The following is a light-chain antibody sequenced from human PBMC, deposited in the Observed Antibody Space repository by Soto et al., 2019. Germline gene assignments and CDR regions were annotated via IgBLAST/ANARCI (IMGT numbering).Light chain of an antibody. CDR1: SSDVGGYNY. J-gene: IGLJ1*01. CDR2: EVS. V-gene: IGLV2-14*01. Sequence: QSALTQPASVSGSPGQSITISCTGTSSDVGGYNYVSWYQQHPGKAPKLMIYEVSNRPSGVSNRFSGSKSGNTASLTISGLQAEYEADYYCSSYTSSSIDYVFGTGTQLAVL. CDR3: SSYTSSSIDYV.